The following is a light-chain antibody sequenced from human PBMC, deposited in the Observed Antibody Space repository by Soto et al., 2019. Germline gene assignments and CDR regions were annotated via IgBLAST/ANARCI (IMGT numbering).Light chain of an antibody. V-gene: IGLV1-40*01. CDR1: SSNIGAGHD. Sequence: QSVLTQPPSVSGAPGQRVTISCTGSSSNIGAGHDVHWYQQLPGTAPKLLIYGNSNRPSGVPDRFSGSKSGTSASLAITGLQAEDEADYYCQSYDSSLSGVVFGGGTKLT. J-gene: IGLJ2*01. CDR2: GNS. CDR3: QSYDSSLSGVV.